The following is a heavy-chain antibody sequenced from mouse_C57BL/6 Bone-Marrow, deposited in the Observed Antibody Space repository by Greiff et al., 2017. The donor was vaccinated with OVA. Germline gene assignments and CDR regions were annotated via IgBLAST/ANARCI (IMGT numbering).Heavy chain of an antibody. CDR1: GFTFSSYA. CDR3: ARYNYGSDLDY. D-gene: IGHD1-1*01. CDR2: ISDGGSYT. Sequence: DVMLVESGGGLVKPGGPLKLSCAASGFTFSSYAMSWVRQPPEKRLEWVATISDGGSYTYYPANVKGRFTISRDKAKNHLYLKMSHLKSEDTAMYYCARYNYGSDLDYWGQGTTLTVSS. J-gene: IGHJ2*01. V-gene: IGHV5-4*03.